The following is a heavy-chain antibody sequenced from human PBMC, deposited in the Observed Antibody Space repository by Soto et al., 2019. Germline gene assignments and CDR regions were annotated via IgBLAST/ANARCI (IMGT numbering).Heavy chain of an antibody. V-gene: IGHV4-4*02. D-gene: IGHD2-8*01. J-gene: IGHJ5*02. CDR2: IHHTGSTT. CDR1: GGSICTNDW. CDR3: ATRDCTNNVCHFP. Sequence: QVQLRESGPGLVKPSETLSLTCAVSGGSICTNDWWTWVRQPPGKGLEWIGDIHHTGSTTNYSPSLQSRVTVSIDKSENQFSLRLTSVTAADTAVYYCATRDCTNNVCHFPWGQGTLVTVSS.